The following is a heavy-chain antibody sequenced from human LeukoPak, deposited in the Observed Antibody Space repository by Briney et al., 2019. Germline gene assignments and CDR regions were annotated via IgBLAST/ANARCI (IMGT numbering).Heavy chain of an antibody. CDR3: TSEPYYYDSSGYYNDY. CDR2: INPSSGGT. D-gene: IGHD3-22*01. V-gene: IGHV1-2*02. Sequence: ASVKVSCKASGYTFTGYYMNWVRQAPGQGVEWMGWINPSSGGTKYAEKFQGRVTMTRDTSITTAYIKLSRLRSNDTAVYYCTSEPYYYDSSGYYNDYWGQRTLVTVSS. CDR1: GYTFTGYY. J-gene: IGHJ4*02.